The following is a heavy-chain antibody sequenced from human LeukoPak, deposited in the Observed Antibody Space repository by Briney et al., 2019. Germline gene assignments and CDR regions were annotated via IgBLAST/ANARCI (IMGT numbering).Heavy chain of an antibody. CDR3: AREETYYYGSGSPSLY. CDR2: INHSGST. V-gene: IGHV4-34*01. D-gene: IGHD3-10*01. Sequence: SETLSLTCAVYGGSFSGYYWSWIRQPPGKGLEWIGEINHSGSTNYNPSLKSRVTISVDTSKNQFSLKLSSVTAADTAVYYCAREETYYYGSGSPSLYWGQGTLVTVSS. CDR1: GGSFSGYY. J-gene: IGHJ4*02.